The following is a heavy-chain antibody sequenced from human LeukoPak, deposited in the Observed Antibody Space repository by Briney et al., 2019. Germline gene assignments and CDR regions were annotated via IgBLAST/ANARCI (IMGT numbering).Heavy chain of an antibody. V-gene: IGHV3-23*01. D-gene: IGHD3-10*01. J-gene: IGHJ6*02. CDR3: AKDQPQLNTPGYYYYGMDV. Sequence: PGGSLRLSCAASGFTFSSYAMSWVRQAPGKGLEWVSVVSGSGSSTYYADSVKGRFTISRDNSKNTLYLQMNSLRAEDTAVYYCAKDQPQLNTPGYYYYGMDVWGQGTTVTVSS. CDR2: VSGSGSST. CDR1: GFTFSSYA.